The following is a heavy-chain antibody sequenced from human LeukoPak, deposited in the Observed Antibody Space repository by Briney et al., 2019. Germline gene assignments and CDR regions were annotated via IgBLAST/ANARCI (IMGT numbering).Heavy chain of an antibody. CDR1: GFTFSSYG. Sequence: HPGGSLRLSCAASGFTFSSYGMHWVRQAPGKGLEWVAVIWYDGSNKYYADSVKGRFTTSRDNSKNTLYLQMNSLRAEDTAVYYCARTQGSGYWPEVDYWGQGTLVTVSS. J-gene: IGHJ4*02. CDR3: ARTQGSGYWPEVDY. CDR2: IWYDGSNK. D-gene: IGHD3-22*01. V-gene: IGHV3-33*01.